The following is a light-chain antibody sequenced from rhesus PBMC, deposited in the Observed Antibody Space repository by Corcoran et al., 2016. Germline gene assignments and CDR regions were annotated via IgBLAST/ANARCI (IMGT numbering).Light chain of an antibody. CDR2: AAS. V-gene: IGKV1-19*01. CDR3: QQYYGYPWT. Sequence: DIQMTQSPSSLSASVGDRVTIICQASQGISSWLAWYQQKLGKAPKLRIYAASSLQSGVPSRFSGSASGTDFTLTISSLQPEDFATYYCQQYYGYPWTFGRGTKVEIK. J-gene: IGKJ1*01. CDR1: QGISSW.